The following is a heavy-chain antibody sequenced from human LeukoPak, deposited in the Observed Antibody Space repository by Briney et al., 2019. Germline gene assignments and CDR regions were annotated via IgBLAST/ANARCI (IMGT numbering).Heavy chain of an antibody. CDR1: GGSISSSSYY. J-gene: IGHJ4*02. D-gene: IGHD6-13*01. CDR2: IYYSGST. V-gene: IGHV4-39*07. CDR3: ARDAAKAQLAYFDY. Sequence: SETLSLTCTVSGGSISSSSYYWGWIRQPRGKGLKWIGSIYYSGSTYYNPSLKSRVTISVDTSKNQFSLKLSSVTAADTAVYYCARDAAKAQLAYFDYWGQGTLVTVSS.